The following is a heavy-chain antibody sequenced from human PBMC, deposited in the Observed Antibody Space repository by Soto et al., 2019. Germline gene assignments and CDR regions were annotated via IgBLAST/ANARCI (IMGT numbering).Heavy chain of an antibody. V-gene: IGHV3-23*01. Sequence: PLRLSCATSGFTFSKYAMSWVRQARGKGLEWVSASRANGGYTYYADSVKGRFTISRDNSVNALYLQMNSVRIEDTALYYCADPRGYGVFYDYDMWG. CDR2: SRANGGYT. D-gene: IGHD2-8*01. CDR1: GFTFSKYA. J-gene: IGHJ3*02. CDR3: ADPRGYGVFYDYDM.